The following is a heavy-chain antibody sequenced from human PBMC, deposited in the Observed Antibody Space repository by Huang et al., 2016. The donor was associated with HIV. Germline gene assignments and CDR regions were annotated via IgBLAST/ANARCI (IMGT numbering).Heavy chain of an antibody. D-gene: IGHD2-21*01. Sequence: QITLKESGPTLVTPTQTLTLTCTFSGFSLSTSGVGVGWIRQPPGKALEWLELSYESDDDRSSPSLRRRLTISKATAKNPVVLTMTTIDPVDTATYYWAHCWLWPPAYYFYYWGRGALVTVSS. CDR1: GFSLSTSGVG. CDR3: AHCWLWPPAYYFYY. J-gene: IGHJ4*02. V-gene: IGHV2-5*01. CDR2: SYESDDD.